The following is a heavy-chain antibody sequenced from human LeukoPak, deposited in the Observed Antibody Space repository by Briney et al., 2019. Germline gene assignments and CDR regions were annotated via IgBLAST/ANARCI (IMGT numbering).Heavy chain of an antibody. J-gene: IGHJ5*02. CDR2: ISIGSDTI. Sequence: GGSLRLSCAASGFTFSDYTMNWVRQASGKGLEWISYISIGSDTIYYAGSVEGRFTISRDNARNSLYLQMNSLRAEDTAVYYCARGPPLFDPWGQGTLVTVSS. CDR1: GFTFSDYT. V-gene: IGHV3-48*01. CDR3: ARGPPLFDP.